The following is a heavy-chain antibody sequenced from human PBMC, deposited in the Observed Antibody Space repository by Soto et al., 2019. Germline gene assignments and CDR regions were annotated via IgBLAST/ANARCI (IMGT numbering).Heavy chain of an antibody. CDR2: ISYDGSNK. CDR1: GFTFSSYA. D-gene: IGHD3-16*01. V-gene: IGHV3-30-3*01. CDR3: ARDQGGEYFDY. J-gene: IGHJ4*02. Sequence: QVQLVESGGGVVQPGRSLRLSCAASGFTFSSYAMHWVRQAPGKGLEWVAVISYDGSNKYYADSVKGRFTISRDNSKNTLYLQMNSLRAEDTAVYYCARDQGGEYFDYWGQGTLVTVSS.